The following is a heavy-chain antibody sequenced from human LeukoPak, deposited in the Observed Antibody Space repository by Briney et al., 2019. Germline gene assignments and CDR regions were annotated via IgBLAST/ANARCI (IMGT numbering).Heavy chain of an antibody. CDR3: AGGSGISDF. CDR1: GFTFSNYG. D-gene: IGHD1-26*01. V-gene: IGHV3-33*08. CDR2: IWHDGSNK. J-gene: IGHJ4*02. Sequence: GGSLRLPCAASGFTFSNYGMHWVRQAPGKGLEWVALIWHDGSNKYYADSVKGRFTISRDNSKNTLYLQMNSLRAEDTAVYYCAGGSGISDFWGQGTLVTVSS.